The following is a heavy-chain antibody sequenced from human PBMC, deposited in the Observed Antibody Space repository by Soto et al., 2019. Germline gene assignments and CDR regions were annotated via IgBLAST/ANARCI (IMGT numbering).Heavy chain of an antibody. D-gene: IGHD3-3*01. J-gene: IGHJ3*02. Sequence: ASVKLSCKVSGYTLTELSMHWVRQAPGKGLEWMGGFDPEDGETIYAQKFQGRVTMTEDTSTDTAYMELSSLRSEDTAVYYCATATWSGRRYAFDIWGQGTMVTVSS. CDR1: GYTLTELS. CDR3: ATATWSGRRYAFDI. CDR2: FDPEDGET. V-gene: IGHV1-24*01.